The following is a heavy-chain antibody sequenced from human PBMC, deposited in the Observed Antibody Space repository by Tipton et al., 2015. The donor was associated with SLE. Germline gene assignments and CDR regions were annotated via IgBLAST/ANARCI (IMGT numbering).Heavy chain of an antibody. CDR1: GYSISSRNF. Sequence: TLSLTCAVSGYSISSRNFWGWIRQPPGKGLEWIAYFYYSGGPYCTPSLKSRLTMSVDTSKNQFSLKLSSVTAVDTAVYYCARTLGVGYCSGGACFEPFDSWGQGTLVTVSS. J-gene: IGHJ4*02. CDR3: ARTLGVGYCSGGACFEPFDS. V-gene: IGHV4-28*01. D-gene: IGHD2-15*01. CDR2: FYYSGGP.